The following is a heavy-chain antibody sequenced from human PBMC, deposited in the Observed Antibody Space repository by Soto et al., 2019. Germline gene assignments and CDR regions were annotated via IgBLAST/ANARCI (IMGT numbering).Heavy chain of an antibody. Sequence: PGGSLRLSCAASGFTFSSYSMNWVRQAPGKGLEWVSYISSSSSTIYYADSVKGRFTISRDNAKNSLYLQMNSLRAEDTAVYYCAREHIVVVGEAYYYGMDVWGQGTTVTVSS. CDR2: ISSSSSTI. D-gene: IGHD2-2*01. V-gene: IGHV3-48*01. J-gene: IGHJ6*02. CDR1: GFTFSSYS. CDR3: AREHIVVVGEAYYYGMDV.